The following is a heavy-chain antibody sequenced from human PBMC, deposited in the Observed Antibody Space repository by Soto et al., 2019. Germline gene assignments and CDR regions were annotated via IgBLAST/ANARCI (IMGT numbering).Heavy chain of an antibody. Sequence: ASVKVSCKASVYTFTSYGISWVRQAPGQGLEWMGWISAYNGNTNYAQKLQGRVTMTTDTSTSTAYMELRSLRSDDTAVYYCARVLSSSWYDAFDIWGQGTMVTVSS. J-gene: IGHJ3*02. CDR2: ISAYNGNT. CDR3: ARVLSSSWYDAFDI. D-gene: IGHD6-13*01. V-gene: IGHV1-18*01. CDR1: VYTFTSYG.